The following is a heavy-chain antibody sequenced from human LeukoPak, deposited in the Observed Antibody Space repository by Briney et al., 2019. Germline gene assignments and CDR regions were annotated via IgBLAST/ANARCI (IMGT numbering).Heavy chain of an antibody. D-gene: IGHD6-13*01. CDR1: GYAFISYA. CDR2: INTNTGNP. J-gene: IGHJ4*02. CDR3: ARVDSSSWYSPYYFDY. Sequence: ASVKVSCKASGYAFISYAMNWVRRAPGQGLEWMGWINTNTGNPTYAQGFTGRFVFSLDTSVSTAYLQISSLKAEDTAVYYCARVDSSSWYSPYYFDYWGQGTLVTVSS. V-gene: IGHV7-4-1*02.